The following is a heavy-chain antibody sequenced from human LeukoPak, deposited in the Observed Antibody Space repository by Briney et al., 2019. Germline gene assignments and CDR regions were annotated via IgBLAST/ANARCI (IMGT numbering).Heavy chain of an antibody. CDR2: IIPIFGTA. CDR1: GGTFSSYA. CDR3: AESPRDNSLDY. J-gene: IGHJ4*02. Sequence: SVKVSCKASGGTFSSYAISWVRQAPGQGLEWMGRIIPIFGTANYAQKFQDRVTITTDESTGTAYMELSSLRSEDTAVYYCAESPRDNSLDYWGQGTLVTVSS. V-gene: IGHV1-69*05. D-gene: IGHD4-23*01.